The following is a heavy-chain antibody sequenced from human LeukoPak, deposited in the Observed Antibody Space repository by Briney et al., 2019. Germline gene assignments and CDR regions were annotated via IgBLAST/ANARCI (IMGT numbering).Heavy chain of an antibody. CDR1: GGSFSGYY. V-gene: IGHV4-34*01. Sequence: SETLSLTCAVYGGSFSGYYWSWIRQPPGKGLEWIGEINHSGSTNYNPSLKSRVTISVDASKNQFSLKLSSVTAADTAVYYCARGDSGYNRFPPFFDYWGQGTLVTVSS. CDR2: INHSGST. CDR3: ARGDSGYNRFPPFFDY. D-gene: IGHD5-12*01. J-gene: IGHJ4*02.